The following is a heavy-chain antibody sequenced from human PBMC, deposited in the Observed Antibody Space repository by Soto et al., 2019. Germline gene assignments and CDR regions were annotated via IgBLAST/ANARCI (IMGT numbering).Heavy chain of an antibody. CDR3: AEPHYDFLSGYFI. CDR2: ISYDGSNK. D-gene: IGHD3-3*01. Sequence: GGSLRLSFSASGFTFSSYAMHWVRQAPGKGLEWVAVISYDGSNKYYADSVKCRFTISRDNSKNTLYLQMNSLRAEDTAVYYWAEPHYDFLSGYFIWGHGTTVTDAS. J-gene: IGHJ6*02. V-gene: IGHV3-30-3*01. CDR1: GFTFSSYA.